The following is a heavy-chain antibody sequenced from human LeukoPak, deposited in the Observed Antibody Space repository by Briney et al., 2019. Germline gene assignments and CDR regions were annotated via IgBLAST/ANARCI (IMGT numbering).Heavy chain of an antibody. J-gene: IGHJ4*02. D-gene: IGHD6-19*01. CDR3: ARVLLAVAGTDYFDY. CDR1: GGSFSGYY. V-gene: IGHV4-34*01. Sequence: PSEALSLTRAVYGGSFSGYYWSWIRQPPGKGLEWIGEINHTGSTNYNPSLKSRVTISLDTSKNQFSLKLSSVTAADTAVYYCARVLLAVAGTDYFDYWGQGTLVTVSS. CDR2: INHTGST.